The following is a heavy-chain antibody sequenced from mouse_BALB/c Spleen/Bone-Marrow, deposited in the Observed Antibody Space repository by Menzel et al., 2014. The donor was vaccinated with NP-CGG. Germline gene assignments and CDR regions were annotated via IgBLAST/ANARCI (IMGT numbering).Heavy chain of an antibody. CDR1: GYSFTSYW. CDR3: TRKVYYGNPLDY. D-gene: IGHD2-1*01. J-gene: IGHJ2*01. Sequence: EVQLQQSGTVLARPGASVKMSCKASGYSFTSYWMHWVKQRPGQGLEWIGAIYPGNSDTSYNQKFKGKAKLTAVTSATTAYIELGSLTNEASAVYFCTRKVYYGNPLDYWGQGTTLTVSS. V-gene: IGHV1-5*01. CDR2: IYPGNSDT.